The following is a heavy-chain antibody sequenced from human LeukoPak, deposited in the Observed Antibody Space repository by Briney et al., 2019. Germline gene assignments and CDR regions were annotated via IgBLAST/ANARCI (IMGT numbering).Heavy chain of an antibody. D-gene: IGHD2-2*01. CDR2: INPNRGGT. Sequence: ASVKVSCKASGYTFTGYYMHWVRQAPGQGLEWMGWINPNRGGTNYAQKFQGRVTMTRDTSTSTAYMELSRLRSDDTAVYYCARVGEVVPAAMSWFDPWGQGTLVTVSS. CDR3: ARVGEVVPAAMSWFDP. J-gene: IGHJ5*02. V-gene: IGHV1-2*02. CDR1: GYTFTGYY.